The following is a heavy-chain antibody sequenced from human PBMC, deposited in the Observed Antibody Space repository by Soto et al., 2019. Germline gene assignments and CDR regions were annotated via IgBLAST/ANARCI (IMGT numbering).Heavy chain of an antibody. J-gene: IGHJ6*02. V-gene: IGHV4-34*01. D-gene: IGHD6-19*01. CDR3: ARRGRIAVAGPNGMDV. Sequence: PLETLSLTCDVYGGSFSGYYWSWIRQPPGKGLEWIGEINQSGSTNYNPSLKSRVTISVDMTKNQFSLKLSSVTAADTAVYYCARRGRIAVAGPNGMDVWGQGTTVTVSS. CDR2: INQSGST. CDR1: GGSFSGYY.